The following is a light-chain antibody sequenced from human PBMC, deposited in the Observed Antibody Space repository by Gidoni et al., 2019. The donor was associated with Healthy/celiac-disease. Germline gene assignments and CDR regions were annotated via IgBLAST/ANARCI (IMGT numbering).Light chain of an antibody. CDR2: GAS. V-gene: IGKV3-20*01. J-gene: IGKJ1*01. Sequence: EIVLTQSPGNLSLSPGERATLSCRASQSVSSSYLAWYQQKPGQAPRLLIDGASSRATGIPDRFSGSVSGTDFTLTISRLEPEDFAVYYCQQYGSSPPWTFGQXTKVEIK. CDR1: QSVSSSY. CDR3: QQYGSSPPWT.